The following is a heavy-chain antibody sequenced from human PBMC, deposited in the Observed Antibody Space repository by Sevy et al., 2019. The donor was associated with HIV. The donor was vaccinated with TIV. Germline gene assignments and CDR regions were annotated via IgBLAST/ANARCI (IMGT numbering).Heavy chain of an antibody. CDR3: AKVSHIVVVPAAIDYYYGMDV. CDR2: IRFDGTIK. J-gene: IGHJ6*02. V-gene: IGHV3-30*02. D-gene: IGHD2-2*01. Sequence: GGSLRLSCAASGFTFSTYGMHWVRQAPGKGLEWVAFIRFDGTIKYYTDSVKGRLTISRDNSKNTLYLQMNSLRAEDTAVYFCAKVSHIVVVPAAIDYYYGMDVWGQGTTVTVS. CDR1: GFTFSTYG.